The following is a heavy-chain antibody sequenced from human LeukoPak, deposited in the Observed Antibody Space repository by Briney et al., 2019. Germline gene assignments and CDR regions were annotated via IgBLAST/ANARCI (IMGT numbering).Heavy chain of an antibody. D-gene: IGHD3-3*01. CDR2: INTNTGNP. J-gene: IGHJ6*03. Sequence: ASVKVSCKASGYTFTSYAMNWVRQAPGQGLEWMGWINTNTGNPTYAQGFTGRFVFSLDTSVSTAYLQISSLKAEDTAVYYCARRGYDFWSGYYTAYYYYYYMDVWGKGTTVTVSS. CDR3: ARRGYDFWSGYYTAYYYYYYMDV. CDR1: GYTFTSYA. V-gene: IGHV7-4-1*02.